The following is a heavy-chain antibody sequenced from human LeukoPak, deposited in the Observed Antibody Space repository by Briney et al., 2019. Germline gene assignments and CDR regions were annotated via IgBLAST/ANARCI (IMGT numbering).Heavy chain of an antibody. CDR2: ISSGSSAI. Sequence: GGSLRLSCAPSGYTFCIFSVNWVREAPGKGLEWVSYISSGSSAIYYADSVKGRFTISRDNAKNSLCLQMNSLRDEDTAVYYCARENIVVVTAIRDAFDIWGQGTMVTVSS. D-gene: IGHD2-21*02. J-gene: IGHJ3*02. V-gene: IGHV3-48*02. CDR1: GYTFCIFS. CDR3: ARENIVVVTAIRDAFDI.